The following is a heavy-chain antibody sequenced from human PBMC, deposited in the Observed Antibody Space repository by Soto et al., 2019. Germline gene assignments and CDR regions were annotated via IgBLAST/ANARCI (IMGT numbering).Heavy chain of an antibody. V-gene: IGHV1-18*01. CDR1: GYTFTSYG. Sequence: ASVKVSGKASGYTFTSYGISWVRQAPGQGLEWMGWISAYNGNTNYAQKLQGRVTMTTDTSTSTAYMELRSLRSDDTAVYYCARERYYDSNNYYYGMDVWGQGTTVTVSS. CDR2: ISAYNGNT. CDR3: ARERYYDSNNYYYGMDV. J-gene: IGHJ6*02. D-gene: IGHD3-22*01.